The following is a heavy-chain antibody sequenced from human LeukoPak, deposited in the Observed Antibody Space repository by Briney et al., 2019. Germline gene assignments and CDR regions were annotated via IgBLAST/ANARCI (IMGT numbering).Heavy chain of an antibody. D-gene: IGHD3-22*01. CDR3: ARTDSSGYYLPGGFDY. CDR1: GYTFTSYG. J-gene: IGHJ4*02. CDR2: ISAYNGNT. Sequence: ASVKVSCKASGYTFTSYGISWVRQAPGQGLEWMGWISAYNGNTNYAQKLQGRVTMTTDTFTSTAYMELRSLRSDDTAVYYCARTDSSGYYLPGGFDYWGQGTLVTVSS. V-gene: IGHV1-18*01.